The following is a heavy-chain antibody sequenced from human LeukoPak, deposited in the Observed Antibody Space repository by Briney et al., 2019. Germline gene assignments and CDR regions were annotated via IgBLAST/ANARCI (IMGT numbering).Heavy chain of an antibody. D-gene: IGHD3-9*01. CDR2: ISSSSSYI. Sequence: PGGSLRLSCAASGFTFSSYSMNWVRQAPGKGLEWVSSISSSSSYIYYADSVKGRFTITRDNAKNSLYLQMNSLRAEDTAVYYCARGSDILTGYLLFDYWGQGTLVTVSS. CDR1: GFTFSSYS. V-gene: IGHV3-21*01. J-gene: IGHJ4*02. CDR3: ARGSDILTGYLLFDY.